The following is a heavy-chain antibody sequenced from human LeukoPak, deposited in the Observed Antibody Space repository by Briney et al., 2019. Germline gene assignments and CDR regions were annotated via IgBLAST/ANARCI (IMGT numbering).Heavy chain of an antibody. CDR3: AKDISIGTTACFDY. D-gene: IGHD1-7*01. CDR1: GFTFDDYA. Sequence: GGSLRLSCAASGFTFDDYAIHWVRQAPGKGLEWVSLISGDGGSTYYADSVKGRFTISRDNSKNSLYLEMNSLRTEDTALYYCAKDISIGTTACFDYWGQGTLVTVSS. CDR2: ISGDGGST. V-gene: IGHV3-43*02. J-gene: IGHJ4*02.